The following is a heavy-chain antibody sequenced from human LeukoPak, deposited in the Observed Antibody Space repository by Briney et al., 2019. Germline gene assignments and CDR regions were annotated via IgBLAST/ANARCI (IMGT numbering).Heavy chain of an antibody. D-gene: IGHD6-13*01. V-gene: IGHV4-39*01. CDR3: ARHRHSSITTWFDP. CDR2: IYYSGST. J-gene: IGHJ5*02. Sequence: SETLSLTCTVSGGSISSSSYYWGWIRQPPGKGLEWIGSIYYSGSTYYNPSLKSRVTISVDTSKNQFSLKLSSVTAADTAVYYCARHRHSSITTWFDPWGQGTLVTVSS. CDR1: GGSISSSSYY.